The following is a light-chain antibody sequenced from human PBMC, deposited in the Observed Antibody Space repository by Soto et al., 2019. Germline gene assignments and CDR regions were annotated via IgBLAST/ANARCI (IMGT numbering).Light chain of an antibody. Sequence: QPVLTQPPSVSGAPGQRVTISCTGSSSNIGAGYDVHWYQQLPGTAPKLLIYNNINRPSGVPDRFSGSKSGTSASLAITGLQAEDEADYYCQSYDSSLRGVFGGGTKLTVL. CDR3: QSYDSSLRGV. CDR2: NNI. CDR1: SSNIGAGYD. V-gene: IGLV1-40*01. J-gene: IGLJ2*01.